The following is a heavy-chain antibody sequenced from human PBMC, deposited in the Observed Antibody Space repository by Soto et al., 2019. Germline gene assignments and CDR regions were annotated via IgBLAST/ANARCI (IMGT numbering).Heavy chain of an antibody. V-gene: IGHV3-23*01. CDR3: ANYSWGRTGSGGSHDS. J-gene: IGHJ4*02. CDR2: ISGSGA. CDR1: GFTFSNYP. Sequence: GGSLRLSCAASGFTFSNYPMSWVCQAPGKGLEWVSVISGSGAFYADSVKGRFTISRAHSNNTLYLQMHSLRGDDTAVYSCANYSWGRTGSGGSHDSWGQGTLVTVSS. D-gene: IGHD6-19*01.